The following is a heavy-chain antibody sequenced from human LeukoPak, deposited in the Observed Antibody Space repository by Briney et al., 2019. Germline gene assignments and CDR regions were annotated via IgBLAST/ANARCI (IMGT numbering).Heavy chain of an antibody. CDR3: TGGYSYGPLDY. CDR2: IRSKAYGGTT. CDR1: GFTFGDYA. V-gene: IGHV3-49*03. D-gene: IGHD5-18*01. Sequence: GGSLRLSCTASGFTFGDYAMSWFRQAPGEGLEWVGFIRSKAYGGTTEYAASVKGRFTISRDDSKSIAYLQMNSLKTEDTAVYYCTGGYSYGPLDYWGQGTLVTVSS. J-gene: IGHJ4*02.